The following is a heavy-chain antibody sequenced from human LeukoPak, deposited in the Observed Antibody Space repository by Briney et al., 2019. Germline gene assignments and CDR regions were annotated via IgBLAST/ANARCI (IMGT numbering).Heavy chain of an antibody. CDR3: ARRKAKTPNYFDY. CDR2: IYYSGDT. V-gene: IGHV4-59*08. Sequence: SETLSLTCGVSGDSISNYYWTWIRQPPGKGLEWIGYIYYSGDTNYNPSLKSRVTISLDTSKNQFSLKLTSVTAADTAMYYCARRKAKTPNYFDYWGQGALVTVSS. CDR1: GDSISNYY. J-gene: IGHJ4*02.